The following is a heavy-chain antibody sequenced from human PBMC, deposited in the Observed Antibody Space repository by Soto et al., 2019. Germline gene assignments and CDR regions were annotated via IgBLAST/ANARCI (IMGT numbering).Heavy chain of an antibody. CDR2: ISENGGSRGGT. J-gene: IGHJ3*02. V-gene: IGHV3-23*01. CDR3: ASAKAVVIAPLGI. CDR1: GFTFNNSA. Sequence: GGSLRLSCAASGFTFNNSAMTWVRQAPGQGLEWVASISENGGSRGGTYYADSVKGRFTISRDNSKNTLYLQVDSLTGTDTAVYYCASAKAVVIAPLGIWGQGALVTVSS. D-gene: IGHD2-21*01.